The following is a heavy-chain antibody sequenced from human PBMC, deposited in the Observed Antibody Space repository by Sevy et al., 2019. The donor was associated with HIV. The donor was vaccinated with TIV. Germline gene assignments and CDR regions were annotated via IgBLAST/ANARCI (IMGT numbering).Heavy chain of an antibody. D-gene: IGHD1-26*01. J-gene: IGHJ4*02. CDR2: ISSSSSYI. CDR3: ARENSGSYYNY. Sequence: GGSLRLSCAASGFTFSRNGMHWVRQAPGKGLEWVSSISSSSSYIYYADSVKGRFTISRDNAKNSLYLQMNSLRAEDTAVYYCARENSGSYYNYWGQGTLVTVSS. CDR1: GFTFSRNG. V-gene: IGHV3-21*01.